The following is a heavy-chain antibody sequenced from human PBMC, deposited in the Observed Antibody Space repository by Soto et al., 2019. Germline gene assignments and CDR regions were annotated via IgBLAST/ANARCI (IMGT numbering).Heavy chain of an antibody. CDR3: ARGPPVVTAMYNWFDP. J-gene: IGHJ5*02. CDR1: GYSFTIYW. CDR2: IYPGDSDT. D-gene: IGHD2-21*02. V-gene: IGHV5-51*01. Sequence: GESLKISCNGSGYSFTIYWIGWVRQMPGKGLEWMGIIYPGDSDTRYSPSFQGQVTISADKSISTAYLQWSSLKASDTAMYYCARGPPVVTAMYNWFDPWGQGTLVTVPQ.